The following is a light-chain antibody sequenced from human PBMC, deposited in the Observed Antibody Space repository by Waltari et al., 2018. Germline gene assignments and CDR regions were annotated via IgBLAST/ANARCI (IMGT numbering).Light chain of an antibody. Sequence: EIVMTQSPTTVSMSPGEGATLSCRASQSVSGGYLSWYQQKPGQAPRLLIYGTSTRATGVPARFSGSGSGTDFTLTISNLQPDDFAVYYCQQDFNLPFTFGPGTKVEIK. V-gene: IGKV3D-7*01. J-gene: IGKJ3*01. CDR3: QQDFNLPFT. CDR2: GTS. CDR1: QSVSGGY.